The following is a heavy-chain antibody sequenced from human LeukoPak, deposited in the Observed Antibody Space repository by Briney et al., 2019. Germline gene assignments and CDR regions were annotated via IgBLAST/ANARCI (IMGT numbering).Heavy chain of an antibody. Sequence: GGPLRLPFAAFGLTLSTFGLHWVRQAPGKGWDWLAYVSDDGRRKYYADSVKGRFTISRDSSKNTLDLQMNSLKPEDTAVYYCARDYSGKYTTDYWGQGTLVSVSS. V-gene: IGHV3-30-3*01. J-gene: IGHJ4*02. CDR2: VSDDGRRK. CDR3: ARDYSGKYTTDY. D-gene: IGHD1-26*01. CDR1: GLTLSTFG.